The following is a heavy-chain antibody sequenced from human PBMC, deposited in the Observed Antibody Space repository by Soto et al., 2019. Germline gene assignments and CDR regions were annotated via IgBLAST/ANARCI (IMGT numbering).Heavy chain of an antibody. V-gene: IGHV1-69*13. CDR3: ARGRGYSYGCFY. D-gene: IGHD5-18*01. CDR2: IIPIFGTA. J-gene: IGHJ4*02. Sequence: ASVKVSCKASGGTFSSYAISWVRQAPGQGLEWMGGIIPIFGTANYAQKFQGRVTITADESTSTAYMELSSLRSEDTAVYYCARGRGYSYGCFYWGQGTLVTVSS. CDR1: GGTFSSYA.